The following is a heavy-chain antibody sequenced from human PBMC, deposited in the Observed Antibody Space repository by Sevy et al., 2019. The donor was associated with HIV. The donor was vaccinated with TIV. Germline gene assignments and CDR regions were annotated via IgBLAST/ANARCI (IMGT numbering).Heavy chain of an antibody. J-gene: IGHJ4*02. D-gene: IGHD3-22*01. CDR3: ANYRYYDSSGSTQHYFDY. CDR2: ISGSGGST. Sequence: GGSLRLSCAASGFTFSSYAMSWVRQAPGKGLEWVSAISGSGGSTYYADSVKGRFTISRDNSKNTRYLQMNSLRAEDTAVYYCANYRYYDSSGSTQHYFDYWGQGTLVTVSS. V-gene: IGHV3-23*01. CDR1: GFTFSSYA.